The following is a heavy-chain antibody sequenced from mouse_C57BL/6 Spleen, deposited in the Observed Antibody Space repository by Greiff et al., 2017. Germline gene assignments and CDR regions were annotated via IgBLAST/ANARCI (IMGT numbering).Heavy chain of an antibody. CDR1: GYTFTSYG. D-gene: IGHD1-1*01. CDR2: IYPRSGNT. J-gene: IGHJ2*01. Sequence: QVQLKQSGAKLARPGASVKLSCKASGYTFTSYGISWVKQRTGQGLEWIGEIYPRSGNTYYNEKFKGKATLTADKSSSTAYMELRSLTSEDSAVYFCARKAVVAIDYWGQGTTLTVSS. CDR3: ARKAVVAIDY. V-gene: IGHV1-81*01.